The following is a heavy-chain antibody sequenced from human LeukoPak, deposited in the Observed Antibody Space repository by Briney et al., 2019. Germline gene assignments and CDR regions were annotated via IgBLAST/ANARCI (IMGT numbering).Heavy chain of an antibody. D-gene: IGHD3-10*01. V-gene: IGHV3-11*04. Sequence: GGSLRLSCAASGFTFSDYYMSWIRQAPGKGLEWVSYISSSGSTIYYADSVRGRFTISRDNAKNSLYLQMNSLRAEDTAVYYCARDKGFGELAGYMDVWGKGTTVTVSS. CDR1: GFTFSDYY. CDR2: ISSSGSTI. CDR3: ARDKGFGELAGYMDV. J-gene: IGHJ6*03.